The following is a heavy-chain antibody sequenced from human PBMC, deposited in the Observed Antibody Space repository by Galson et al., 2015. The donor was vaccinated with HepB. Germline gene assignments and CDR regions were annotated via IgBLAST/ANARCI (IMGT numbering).Heavy chain of an antibody. CDR1: GYTFSTYD. V-gene: IGHV1-8*01. J-gene: IGHJ4*02. Sequence: SVKVSCKASGYTFSTYDINWVRQAPGQGLEWMGWMNPKSGNTGYAPKFQGRVSMTRNTSISTASMELGSLRFEDTAVYFCTRGRSGNYLSPLDHWGQGTLVTVSS. CDR2: MNPKSGNT. D-gene: IGHD3-16*02. CDR3: TRGRSGNYLSPLDH.